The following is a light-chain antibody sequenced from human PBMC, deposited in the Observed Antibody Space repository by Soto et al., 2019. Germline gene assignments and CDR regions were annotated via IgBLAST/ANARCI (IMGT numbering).Light chain of an antibody. CDR2: DVS. Sequence: QSALTQPRPVSGSPGQSVTISCTGTSSDVGGYNYVSWYQQHPGKAPKVMIYDVSERPSGVPDRFSGSKSGNTASLTISGLQAEDEADYYCCSYAGSPRDVFGTGTKLTVL. CDR1: SSDVGGYNY. J-gene: IGLJ1*01. V-gene: IGLV2-11*01. CDR3: CSYAGSPRDV.